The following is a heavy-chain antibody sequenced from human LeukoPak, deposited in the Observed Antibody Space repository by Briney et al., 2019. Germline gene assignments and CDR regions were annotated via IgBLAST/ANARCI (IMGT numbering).Heavy chain of an antibody. CDR3: ARDRKVAVAGSCFDY. CDR2: IWYDGSNK. Sequence: PGRSLRLSCAASGFTFSSYGMHWVRQAPGKGLEWVAVIWYDGSNKYYADSVKGRFTISRDNSKNTLYLQMNSLRAEDTAVYYCARDRKVAVAGSCFDYWGQGTLVTVSS. V-gene: IGHV3-33*01. CDR1: GFTFSSYG. D-gene: IGHD6-19*01. J-gene: IGHJ4*02.